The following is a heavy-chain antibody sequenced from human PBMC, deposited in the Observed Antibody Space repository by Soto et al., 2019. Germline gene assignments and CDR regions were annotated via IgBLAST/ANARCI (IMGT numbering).Heavy chain of an antibody. V-gene: IGHV1-69*02. CDR2: IIPILGIA. J-gene: IGHJ4*02. D-gene: IGHD3-22*01. Sequence: QVQLVQSGAEVKKPGSSVKVSCKASGGTFSSYTISWVRQAPGQGLEWMGRIIPILGIANYAQKFQGRVTITADKSTSTAYMELSSLRSEDTAVYYCARAQTDYYESSGDDWGQGTLVTVSS. CDR3: ARAQTDYYESSGDD. CDR1: GGTFSSYT.